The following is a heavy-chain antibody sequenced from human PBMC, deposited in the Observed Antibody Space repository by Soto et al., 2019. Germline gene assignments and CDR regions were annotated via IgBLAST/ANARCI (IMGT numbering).Heavy chain of an antibody. D-gene: IGHD6-19*01. Sequence: SVKVSCKASVFTFTSSAMQWVRQARGQRLEWIGWIVVGSGNTNYAQKFQERVTITRDMSTSTAYMELNSLRAEDTAVYYCAKDILSVAGHNWFDPWGQGTLVTVSS. CDR2: IVVGSGNT. J-gene: IGHJ5*02. CDR3: AKDILSVAGHNWFDP. V-gene: IGHV1-58*02. CDR1: VFTFTSSA.